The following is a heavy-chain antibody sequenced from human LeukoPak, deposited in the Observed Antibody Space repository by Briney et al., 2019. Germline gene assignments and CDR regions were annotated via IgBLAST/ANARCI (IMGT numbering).Heavy chain of an antibody. CDR1: GFTFSNYG. J-gene: IGHJ3*01. Sequence: PGGSLRLSCAASGFTFSNYGMHWARQAPGKGLEWVGVIWYDGSNVKYPDSVKGRFTISRDNAKNTLYLQMNSLRAEDTAVYYCARVQGHPPNGLDVWGQGTMVTVSS. V-gene: IGHV3-33*01. CDR3: ARVQGHPPNGLDV. D-gene: IGHD2-8*01. CDR2: IWYDGSNV.